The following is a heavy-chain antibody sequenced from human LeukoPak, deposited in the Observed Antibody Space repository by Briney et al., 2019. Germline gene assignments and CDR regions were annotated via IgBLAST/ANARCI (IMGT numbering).Heavy chain of an antibody. CDR1: GSSFTNYW. CDR3: AASTYGSGSYMAFDS. V-gene: IGHV5-51*01. CDR2: IYPGDSDT. J-gene: IGHJ4*02. Sequence: GESLQISCQVSGSSFTNYWIGWVRQLSGKGLDWMGIIYPGDSDTRYSPSFRGQVTISADKSINTLYLQWSSLKASDSAIYYCAASTYGSGSYMAFDSWGQGTLLTVSS. D-gene: IGHD3-10*01.